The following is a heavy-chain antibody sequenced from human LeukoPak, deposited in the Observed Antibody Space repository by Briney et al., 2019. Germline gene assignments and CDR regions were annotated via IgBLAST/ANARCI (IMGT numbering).Heavy chain of an antibody. CDR3: ARGVRGYSGYDSFVNYYYYYTDV. J-gene: IGHJ6*03. D-gene: IGHD5-12*01. V-gene: IGHV1-69*05. CDR1: GGTFSSYA. Sequence: RWASVKVSCNASGGTFSSYAISWVRQAPGQGLEWMGGIIPIFGTANYAQKFQGRVTITTDESTSTAYMELSSLRSEDTAVYYCARGVRGYSGYDSFVNYYYYYTDVWGKGTTVTVSS. CDR2: IIPIFGTA.